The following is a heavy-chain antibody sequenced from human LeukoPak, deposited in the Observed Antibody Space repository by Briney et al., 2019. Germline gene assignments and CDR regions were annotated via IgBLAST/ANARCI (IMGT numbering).Heavy chain of an antibody. J-gene: IGHJ4*02. CDR1: GGSISSYY. D-gene: IGHD5-12*01. V-gene: IGHV4-59*01. Sequence: TSETLSLTCTVSGGSISSYYWSWIRKPPGKGLEWIGYIYYSGSTNYNPSLKSRVTISVDTSKNQFSLKLSSVTAAHTAVYYCARVEEWLRLDYWGQGTLVTVSS. CDR3: ARVEEWLRLDY. CDR2: IYYSGST.